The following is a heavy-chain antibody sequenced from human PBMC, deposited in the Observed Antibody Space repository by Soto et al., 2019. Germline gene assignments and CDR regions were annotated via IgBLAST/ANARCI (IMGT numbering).Heavy chain of an antibody. Sequence: ASVEASCKASGYTFTSYGISWVRQAPGQGLEWMGWISAYNGNTNYAQKLQGRVTMTTDTSTSTAYMELRSLRSDDTAVYYCARVRSIAALDAFDIWGQGTMVT. J-gene: IGHJ3*02. CDR3: ARVRSIAALDAFDI. CDR1: GYTFTSYG. CDR2: ISAYNGNT. D-gene: IGHD6-6*01. V-gene: IGHV1-18*04.